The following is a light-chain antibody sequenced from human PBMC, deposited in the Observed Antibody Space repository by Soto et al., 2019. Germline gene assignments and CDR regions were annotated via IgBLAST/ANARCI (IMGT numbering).Light chain of an antibody. CDR3: QQYSSSSRT. Sequence: DIQMTQSPSTLSASVGDRVTITCRASQSISSWFAWYQQKPGKAPKPLIYKESSLESGVPSRYSGSGSGTKFTLTISSLQTDDFGTYYCQQYSSSSRTFGQGTKVEIK. CDR2: KES. J-gene: IGKJ1*01. CDR1: QSISSW. V-gene: IGKV1-5*03.